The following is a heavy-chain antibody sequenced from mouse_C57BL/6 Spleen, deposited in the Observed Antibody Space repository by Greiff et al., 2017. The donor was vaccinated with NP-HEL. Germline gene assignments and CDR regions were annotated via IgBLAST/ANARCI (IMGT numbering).Heavy chain of an antibody. CDR1: GFNIKDYY. V-gene: IGHV14-2*01. J-gene: IGHJ3*01. D-gene: IGHD2-5*01. CDR2: IDPEDGET. Sequence: EVQLQQSGAELVKPGASVKLSCTASGFNIKDYYMHWVKQRPEQGLEWIGRIDPEDGETKYAPKFKGKATITADTSSITADRQLISLTSEDTAVYYCASDYSNLLAYWGQGTLVTVSA. CDR3: ASDYSNLLAY.